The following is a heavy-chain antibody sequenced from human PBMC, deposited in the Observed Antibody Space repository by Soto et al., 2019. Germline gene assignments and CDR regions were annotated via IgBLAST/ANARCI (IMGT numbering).Heavy chain of an antibody. Sequence: ASVKVSCKASGYTFTSYDINLVRQATGQGLEWMGWMNPNSGNTGYAQKFQGRVTMTRNTSISTAYMELSSLRSEDTAVYYCARQARAMSFWFDPWGQGTLVTVSS. CDR2: MNPNSGNT. D-gene: IGHD3-16*01. CDR3: ARQARAMSFWFDP. V-gene: IGHV1-8*01. CDR1: GYTFTSYD. J-gene: IGHJ5*02.